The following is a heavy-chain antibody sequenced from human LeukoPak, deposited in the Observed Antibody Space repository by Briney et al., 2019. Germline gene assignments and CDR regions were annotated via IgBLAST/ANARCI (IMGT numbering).Heavy chain of an antibody. D-gene: IGHD1-26*01. J-gene: IGHJ6*02. CDR3: ARDSGELLYDYYYYGMDV. CDR2: ISSSSYI. Sequence: GGSLRLSCAASGFTFSSYSMNWVRQAPGKGLEWVSSISSSSYIYYADSVKGRFTISRDNAKNSLYLQMNSLRAEDTAVYYCARDSGELLYDYYYYGMDVWGQGTTVTVSS. V-gene: IGHV3-21*01. CDR1: GFTFSSYS.